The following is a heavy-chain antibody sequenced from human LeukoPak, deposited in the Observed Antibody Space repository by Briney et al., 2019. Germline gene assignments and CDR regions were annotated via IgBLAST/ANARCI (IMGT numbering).Heavy chain of an antibody. CDR3: ARDSAYPPDDAFDI. D-gene: IGHD3-22*01. CDR1: GFTFSNYY. V-gene: IGHV3-11*04. J-gene: IGHJ3*02. Sequence: GGSLRLSCVASGFTFSNYYMTWIRQAPGKGLEWVSYLSTTGSTTYYGDSVKGRFTISRDNAKNSLSLQMNTLRGEDTAVYYCARDSAYPPDDAFDIWGQGTMVTVSS. CDR2: LSTTGSTT.